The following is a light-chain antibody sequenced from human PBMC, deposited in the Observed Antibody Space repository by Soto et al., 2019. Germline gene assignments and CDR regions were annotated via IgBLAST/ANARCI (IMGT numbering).Light chain of an antibody. Sequence: EIVLTQSPGTLSLSPGERATLSCRASQSVSSNYLAWFQQRPGQPPRLIIYVVSTRATGTPDRFSASGSGTDFTLTINRLEREDFAVYYCQQYGGSPWTFGQGTKLEIK. J-gene: IGKJ1*01. CDR1: QSVSSNY. CDR3: QQYGGSPWT. CDR2: VVS. V-gene: IGKV3-20*01.